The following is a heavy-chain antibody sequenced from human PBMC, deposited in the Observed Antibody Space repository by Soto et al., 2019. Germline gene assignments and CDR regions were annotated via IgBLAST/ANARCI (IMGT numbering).Heavy chain of an antibody. V-gene: IGHV1-8*01. CDR3: GIALINYYDNSGYSPPFDY. D-gene: IGHD3-22*01. CDR1: GYTFTSYD. Sequence: ASVKVSCKASGYTFTSYDINWVRQATGQGLEWMGWMNPNSGNTGYAQKFQGRVTMTRNTSISTAYMELSSLRSEDTAVYYCGIALINYYDNSGYSPPFDYWGQGTLVTVSS. CDR2: MNPNSGNT. J-gene: IGHJ4*02.